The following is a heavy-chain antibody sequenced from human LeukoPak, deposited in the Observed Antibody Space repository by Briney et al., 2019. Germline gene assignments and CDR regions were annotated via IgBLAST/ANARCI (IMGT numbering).Heavy chain of an antibody. CDR3: ARVRYYGSGEEIDP. CDR1: GGSIGSGGYF. J-gene: IGHJ5*02. D-gene: IGHD3-10*01. Sequence: SETLSLTCTVSGGSIGSGGYFWSWIRQNPGKGLEWIGYIYHGGNTYYNPSPKSRVTISVDTSKNQFSLTLSSVTAADTAMYYCARVRYYGSGEEIDPWGQGTLVTVSS. V-gene: IGHV4-31*03. CDR2: IYHGGNT.